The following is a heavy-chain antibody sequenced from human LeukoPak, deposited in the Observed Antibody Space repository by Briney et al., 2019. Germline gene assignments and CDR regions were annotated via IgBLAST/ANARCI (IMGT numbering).Heavy chain of an antibody. V-gene: IGHV4-34*01. CDR3: ARRWFTEFDY. D-gene: IGHD4-23*01. CDR1: GGSISSYY. Sequence: SETLSLTCTVSGGSISSYYWSWIRQPPGKGLEWIGEINRSGSTNYNPSLKSRVTISVDTSKNQFSLKLSSVTAADTAVYYCARRWFTEFDYWGQGTLVTVSS. J-gene: IGHJ4*02. CDR2: INRSGST.